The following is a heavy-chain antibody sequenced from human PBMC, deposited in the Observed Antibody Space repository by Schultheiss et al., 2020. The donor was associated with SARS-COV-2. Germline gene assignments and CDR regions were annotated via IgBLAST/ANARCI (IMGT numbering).Heavy chain of an antibody. J-gene: IGHJ4*02. CDR1: GFTFSSYG. CDR3: ARDPLGVEMATMGGNNFDY. V-gene: IGHV3-NL1*01. D-gene: IGHD5-24*01. CDR2: IYSGGST. Sequence: GESLKISCAASGFTFSSYGMHWVRQAPGKGLEWVSVIYSGGSTYYADSVKGRFTISRDNSKNTLYLQMNSLRAEDTAVYYCARDPLGVEMATMGGNNFDYWGQGTLVTVSS.